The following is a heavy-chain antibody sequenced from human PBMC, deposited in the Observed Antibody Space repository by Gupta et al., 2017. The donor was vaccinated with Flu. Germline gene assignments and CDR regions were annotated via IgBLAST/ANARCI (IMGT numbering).Heavy chain of an antibody. CDR2: ISSSSSYI. CDR3: TRAGGGSYWYFDY. J-gene: IGHJ4*02. Sequence: FSSYSMNWVRQAPGKGLEWVSSISSSSSYIYYADSVKGRFTISRDNAKTSVYLQMNRLRDEDTAVYYCTRAGGGSYWYFDYWGQGTLVTVSS. V-gene: IGHV3-21*01. CDR1: FSSYS. D-gene: IGHD1-26*01.